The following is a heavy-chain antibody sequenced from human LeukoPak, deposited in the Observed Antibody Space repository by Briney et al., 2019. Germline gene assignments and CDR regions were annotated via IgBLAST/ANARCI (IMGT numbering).Heavy chain of an antibody. D-gene: IGHD4-11*01. CDR2: IYHSGST. CDR3: ARDDYSNYVVDY. CDR1: GGSISSGGYY. J-gene: IGHJ4*02. Sequence: SETLSLTCTVSGGSISSGGYYWSWIRQPPGKGLEWIGYIYHSGSTYYNPSLKSRVTISVDRSKNQFSLKLSSVTAADTAVYYCARDDYSNYVVDYWGQGTLVTVSS. V-gene: IGHV4-30-2*01.